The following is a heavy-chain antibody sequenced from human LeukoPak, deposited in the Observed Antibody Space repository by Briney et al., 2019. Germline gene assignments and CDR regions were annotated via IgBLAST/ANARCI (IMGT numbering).Heavy chain of an antibody. CDR3: ARELRYFDWSWYYYYYMDV. CDR1: GGSISSYY. V-gene: IGHV4-59*12. Sequence: SETLSLTCTVSGGSISSYYWAWIRQPPGKGLEWIGYIYYTGSTNYNPSLKSRVTISVDTSKNQFSLKLSSVTAADTAVYYCARELRYFDWSWYYYYYMDVWGKGTTVTISS. D-gene: IGHD3-9*01. J-gene: IGHJ6*03. CDR2: IYYTGST.